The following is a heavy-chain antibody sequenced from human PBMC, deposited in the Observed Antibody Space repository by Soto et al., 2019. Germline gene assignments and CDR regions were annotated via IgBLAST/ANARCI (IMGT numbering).Heavy chain of an antibody. CDR1: GYTFTSYA. CDR3: ARVVLRFLEWLPRTYYGMDV. D-gene: IGHD3-3*01. Sequence: GGSVKVSCKASGYTFTSYAMHWVRQAPGQRLEWMGWSNAGNGTTKYSQEFQGRVTITRDTSASTAYMELRRLRSEGMAVYYCARVVLRFLEWLPRTYYGMDVWGQGTTVTVS. J-gene: IGHJ6*02. CDR2: SNAGNGTT. V-gene: IGHV1-3*02.